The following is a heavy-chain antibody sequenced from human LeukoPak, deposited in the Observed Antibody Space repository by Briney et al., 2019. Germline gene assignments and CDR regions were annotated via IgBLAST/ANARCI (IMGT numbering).Heavy chain of an antibody. CDR3: TRDHGMDV. Sequence: GGSLRLSCAASGFTFSSNEMNWVRQAPGKGLEWVSYISSRAITIYYADSVKGRFTISRDNAKNTLYLQMNSLRAEDTAVYYCTRDHGMDVWGQGTTVTVSS. CDR1: GFTFSSNE. J-gene: IGHJ6*02. CDR2: ISSRAITI. V-gene: IGHV3-48*03.